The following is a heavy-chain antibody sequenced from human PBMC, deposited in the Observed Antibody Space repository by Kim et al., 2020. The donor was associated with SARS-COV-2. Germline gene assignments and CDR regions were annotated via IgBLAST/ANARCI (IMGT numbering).Heavy chain of an antibody. Sequence: ASVKVSCKASGYTFTSYGISWVRQAPGQGLEWMGWISAYNGNTNYAQKLQGRVTMTTDTSTSTAYMELRSLRSDDTAVYYCAGEGTGTNIYYYYYGMDVWGQGTTVTVSS. CDR3: AGEGTGTNIYYYYYGMDV. CDR2: ISAYNGNT. V-gene: IGHV1-18*01. CDR1: GYTFTSYG. D-gene: IGHD1-1*01. J-gene: IGHJ6*02.